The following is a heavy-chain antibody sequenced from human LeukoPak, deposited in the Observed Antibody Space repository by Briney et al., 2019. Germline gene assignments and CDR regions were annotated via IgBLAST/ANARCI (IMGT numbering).Heavy chain of an antibody. CDR1: GFTFSSYS. Sequence: GGSLRLSCAASGFTFSSYSMNWVRQAPGKGLEWVAVISYDGSNKLYADSMKGRFTISRDDSKNTLYLQMNSLKTEDTAVYYCAKDYVPSGSPNWFDPWGQGTLVTVSS. J-gene: IGHJ5*02. CDR3: AKDYVPSGSPNWFDP. D-gene: IGHD1-26*01. V-gene: IGHV3-30*18. CDR2: ISYDGSNK.